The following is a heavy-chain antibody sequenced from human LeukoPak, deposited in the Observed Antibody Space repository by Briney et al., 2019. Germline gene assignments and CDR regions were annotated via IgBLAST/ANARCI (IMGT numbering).Heavy chain of an antibody. Sequence: SETLSLTCTVSGGSISSYYWSWIRQPAGKGLEWIGHIYHTGSSYYNPTLKSRVTISVDTSKNQFSLRLKSVTAADTAVYYCARLVARVRGVTYYFDYWGQGTLVTVSS. CDR2: IYHTGSS. D-gene: IGHD3-10*01. CDR3: ARLVARVRGVTYYFDY. CDR1: GGSISSYY. J-gene: IGHJ4*02. V-gene: IGHV4-59*06.